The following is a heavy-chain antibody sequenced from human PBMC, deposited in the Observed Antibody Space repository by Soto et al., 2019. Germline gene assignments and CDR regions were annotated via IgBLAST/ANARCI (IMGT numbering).Heavy chain of an antibody. CDR1: GGTFSSYA. V-gene: IGHV1-69*05. J-gene: IGHJ3*02. Sequence: SVKVSCKASGGTFSSYAISWVRQAPGQGLEWMGGIIPIFGTANYAQKFQGRVTITTDESTSTAYMELSSLRSEDTAVYYCARAADKSWELHNNDAFDIWGQGTMVTVSS. D-gene: IGHD1-26*01. CDR2: IIPIFGTA. CDR3: ARAADKSWELHNNDAFDI.